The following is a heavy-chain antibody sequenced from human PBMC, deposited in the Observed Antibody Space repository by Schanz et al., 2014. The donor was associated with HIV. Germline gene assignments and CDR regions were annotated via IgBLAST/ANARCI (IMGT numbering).Heavy chain of an antibody. V-gene: IGHV3-23*01. J-gene: IGHJ4*02. D-gene: IGHD3-22*01. CDR3: AKPEYDSRGNSQSHFDS. CDR2: ISERGGRS. Sequence: EVQLLDSGGGLVQPGGSLRLSCVASGFTFNNYAMTWVRQAPGKGQEWVSSISERGGRSYYADSVNGRFTISRDNSKNTLYLQMTTLRTEDTAVYYCAKPEYDSRGNSQSHFDSWGQGTLVTVSS. CDR1: GFTFNNYA.